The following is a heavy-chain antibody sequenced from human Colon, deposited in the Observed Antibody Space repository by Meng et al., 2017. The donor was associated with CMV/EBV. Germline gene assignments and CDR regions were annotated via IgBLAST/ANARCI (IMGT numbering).Heavy chain of an antibody. CDR3: ARLLYYGMDV. Sequence: GGSLRLSCAASGFTFGDYYVSWIRQAPGKGLEWVSYISDTGHTLYYADSVQGRFTVSRDNAKSSLYLEMQSLRVEDTAVYYCARLLYYGMDVWGQGTTVTVSS. CDR2: ISDTGHTL. V-gene: IGHV3-11*01. CDR1: GFTFGDYY. J-gene: IGHJ6*02.